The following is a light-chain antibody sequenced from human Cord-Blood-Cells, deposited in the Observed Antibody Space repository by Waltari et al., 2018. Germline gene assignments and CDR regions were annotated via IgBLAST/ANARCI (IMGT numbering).Light chain of an antibody. Sequence: SYELTQPPSVSVSPGQTASITCSGDKLGDKYACWYQQKPGQSPVLVIYKDSKRPSGIPERFSGSKYGNTATLTISGTQAMDEADYYCQAWDSSTNWVFGGGTKLTVL. CDR2: KDS. V-gene: IGLV3-1*01. J-gene: IGLJ3*02. CDR1: KLGDKY. CDR3: QAWDSSTNWV.